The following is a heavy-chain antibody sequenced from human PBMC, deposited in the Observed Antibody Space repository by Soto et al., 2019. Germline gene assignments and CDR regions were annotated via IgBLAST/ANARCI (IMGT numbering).Heavy chain of an antibody. V-gene: IGHV2-70*01. CDR2: IDWDDEK. Sequence: SAPAPGNHTQSLTLACTFWWFSLSTSEMCVSWIRQPPGKALEWLALIDWDDEKYYSTSLKTRLTISKDTSKNQVVLTMTNMDPVDTATYYCARTTLTYYYDSSGYHFDYWGQGTLVTVSS. D-gene: IGHD3-22*01. CDR3: ARTTLTYYYDSSGYHFDY. J-gene: IGHJ4*02. CDR1: WFSLSTSEMC.